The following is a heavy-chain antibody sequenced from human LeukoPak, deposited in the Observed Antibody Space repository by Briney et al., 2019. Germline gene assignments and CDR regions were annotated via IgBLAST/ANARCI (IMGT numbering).Heavy chain of an antibody. Sequence: SETLSLTCTVSGGSISSGSYYWSWIRQPAGKGLEWIGRIYTSGSTNYNPSLKSRVTMSVDTSKNQFSLKLSSVTAADTAVYYCASAFGFSDSSGNDAFDIWGQGTMVTVSS. CDR1: GGSISSGSYY. D-gene: IGHD3-22*01. J-gene: IGHJ3*02. V-gene: IGHV4-61*02. CDR3: ASAFGFSDSSGNDAFDI. CDR2: IYTSGST.